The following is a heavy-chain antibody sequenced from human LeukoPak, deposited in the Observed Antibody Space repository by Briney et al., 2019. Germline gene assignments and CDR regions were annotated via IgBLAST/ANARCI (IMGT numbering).Heavy chain of an antibody. V-gene: IGHV3-49*04. J-gene: IGHJ5*02. CDR3: TREVVAASNWFDP. Sequence: GGSLRLSCTASGFTFGDYAMSWVRQAPGKGLEWVGFIRSKAYGGTTEYAASVKGRFTISRDDSKSIAHLQMNSLKTEDTAVYYCTREVVAASNWFDPWGQGTLVTVSS. CDR1: GFTFGDYA. CDR2: IRSKAYGGTT. D-gene: IGHD2-15*01.